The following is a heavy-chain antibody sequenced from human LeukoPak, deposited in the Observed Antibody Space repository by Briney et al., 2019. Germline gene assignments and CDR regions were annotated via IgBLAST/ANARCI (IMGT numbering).Heavy chain of an antibody. D-gene: IGHD2-2*01. CDR1: GFTFSTYA. J-gene: IGHJ4*02. CDR2: INHSGST. V-gene: IGHV4-34*08. Sequence: GSLRLSCAASGFTFSTYAMHWVRQAPGKGLEWIGEINHSGSTNYNPSLKSRVTISGDTSKNHFSLKLSSVTAADTAVYYCAKYGFSYCSGTSCIPHWGQGTLVTVSS. CDR3: AKYGFSYCSGTSCIPH.